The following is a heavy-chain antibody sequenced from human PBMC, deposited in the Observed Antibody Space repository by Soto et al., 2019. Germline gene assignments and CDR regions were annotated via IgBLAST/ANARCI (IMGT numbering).Heavy chain of an antibody. CDR1: GFTFSSYA. CDR3: AKLDAVGWTGDY. J-gene: IGHJ4*02. CDR2: ISGRGDST. Sequence: GGSLRLSCAVSGFTFSSYAMSWVRQAPGKGLEWISTISGRGDSTYYADSVKGRFSISRDNSKNTLYLQMNSLRAEDTAVYYCAKLDAVGWTGDYWGQGTLVTVSS. V-gene: IGHV3-23*01. D-gene: IGHD6-19*01.